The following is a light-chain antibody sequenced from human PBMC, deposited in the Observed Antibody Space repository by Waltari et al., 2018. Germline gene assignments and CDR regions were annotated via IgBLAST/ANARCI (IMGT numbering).Light chain of an antibody. J-gene: IGLJ3*02. CDR1: SSHIGDNY. CDR2: RNN. Sequence: QSVLTQPPSASGTPGQGVTISCSGSSSHIGDNYVYWYQQFPVTSPKLLIHRNNQRPSGVPDRFSGSKSGTSAFLVISGLRSEDEADYHCAAWDDSLSGWVFGGGTKLTVL. CDR3: AAWDDSLSGWV. V-gene: IGLV1-47*01.